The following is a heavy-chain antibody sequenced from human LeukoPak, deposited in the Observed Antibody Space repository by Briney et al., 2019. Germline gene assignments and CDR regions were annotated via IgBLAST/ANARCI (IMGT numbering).Heavy chain of an antibody. V-gene: IGHV4-61*02. Sequence: PSETLSLTCTVSGGSISSGSYYWSWIRQPAGKGLEWIGRIYTSGSTNYNPSLKSRVTISVDTSKNQFSLKLSSVTAADTAVYYCARDRVVPAASFDYWGQGTLVTVSS. CDR1: GGSISSGSYY. CDR3: ARDRVVPAASFDY. D-gene: IGHD2-2*01. J-gene: IGHJ4*02. CDR2: IYTSGST.